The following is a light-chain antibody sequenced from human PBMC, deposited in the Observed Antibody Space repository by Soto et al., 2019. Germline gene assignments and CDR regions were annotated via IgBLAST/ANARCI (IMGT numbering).Light chain of an antibody. V-gene: IGLV2-14*01. J-gene: IGLJ2*01. CDR1: SSDVGKYNY. Sequence: QSVLTQPASVSGSPGQSITISCTGTSSDVGKYNYVSWYQQHPAKAPKLMIFEVSNRPSGVSNRFSGSKSGNTASLTISGPQAEDEAEYYCSSYTGSSINTVVFGGGTKLTVL. CDR2: EVS. CDR3: SSYTGSSINTVV.